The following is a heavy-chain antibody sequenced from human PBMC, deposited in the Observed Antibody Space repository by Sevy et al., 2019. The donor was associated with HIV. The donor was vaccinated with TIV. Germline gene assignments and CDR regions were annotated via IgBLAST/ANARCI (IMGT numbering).Heavy chain of an antibody. Sequence: GGSLRLSCTASGFTLSDYYMSWIRQAPGKGLEWISYISSGGSTIYYSDSVKGRFAISRDNGKNSLYLEMNSLRAEDTAVYYCATERYTYAQFYFDYWGQGSLVTVSS. CDR2: ISSGGSTI. CDR1: GFTLSDYY. J-gene: IGHJ4*02. CDR3: ATERYTYAQFYFDY. D-gene: IGHD5-18*01. V-gene: IGHV3-11*01.